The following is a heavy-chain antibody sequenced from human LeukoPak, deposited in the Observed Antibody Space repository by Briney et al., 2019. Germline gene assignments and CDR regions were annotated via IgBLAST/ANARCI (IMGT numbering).Heavy chain of an antibody. J-gene: IGHJ4*02. V-gene: IGHV3-21*04. CDR3: ARDGYSSLGGTT. D-gene: IGHD6-13*01. Sequence: PGGSLRLSCAASGFTFSSYSTNWVRQAPGKGLEWVSDISSSGSYIYYADSVKGRLTISRNNAENSLYLQLNSLRAEDTAVYYCARDGYSSLGGTTWGQGTLVTVSS. CDR2: ISSSGSYI. CDR1: GFTFSSYS.